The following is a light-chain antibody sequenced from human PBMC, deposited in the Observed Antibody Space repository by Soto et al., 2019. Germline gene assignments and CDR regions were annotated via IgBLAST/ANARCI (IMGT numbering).Light chain of an antibody. CDR2: AAS. J-gene: IGKJ5*01. V-gene: IGKV1-8*01. CDR3: QQRQYWPPIT. Sequence: AIRMTQSPSSFSASTGDRVTITCRASQGISSYLAWYQQKPGKAPKLLIYAASTLQSGVPSRFSGSGSGTDFTLTISSLEPEDCAIYYCQQRQYWPPITFGQGTRLEIK. CDR1: QGISSY.